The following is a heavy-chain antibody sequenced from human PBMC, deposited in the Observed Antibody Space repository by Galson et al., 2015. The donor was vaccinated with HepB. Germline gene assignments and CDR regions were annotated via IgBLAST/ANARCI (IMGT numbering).Heavy chain of an antibody. D-gene: IGHD6-13*01. Sequence: SVKVSCKASGYTFTSYAMHWVRQAPGQRLEWMGWINAGNGNTKYSQKFQGRVTITRDTSASTAYMELSSLRSEDTAVYYCARDPYSSSWYEGGDYWGQGTLVTVSS. CDR2: INAGNGNT. CDR3: ARDPYSSSWYEGGDY. J-gene: IGHJ4*02. V-gene: IGHV1-3*01. CDR1: GYTFTSYA.